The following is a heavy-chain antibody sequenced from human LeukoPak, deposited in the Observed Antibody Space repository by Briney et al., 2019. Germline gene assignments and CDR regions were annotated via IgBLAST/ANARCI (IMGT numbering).Heavy chain of an antibody. J-gene: IGHJ6*03. Sequence: SETLSLTCTVSGYSISSGYYWGWIRQPPGKGLEWIGSIYHSGSTYYNPSLKSRVTISVDTSKNQFSLKPSSVTAADTAVYYCARSIAMAGLPHYYYYMDVWGKGATVTVSS. CDR3: ARSIAMAGLPHYYYYMDV. CDR1: GYSISSGYY. CDR2: IYHSGST. D-gene: IGHD6-19*01. V-gene: IGHV4-38-2*02.